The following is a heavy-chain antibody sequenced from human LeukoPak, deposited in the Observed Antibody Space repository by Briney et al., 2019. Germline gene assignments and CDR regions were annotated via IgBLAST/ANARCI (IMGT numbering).Heavy chain of an antibody. J-gene: IGHJ4*02. CDR2: IIAIFGTA. D-gene: IGHD3-10*01. V-gene: IGHV1-69*13. Sequence: GASVKVSCKASGGTLSRFAISWVRQAPGQGLEWMGGIIAIFGTANYAQMFQGRVTITADESTSTAYMELSSLRSDDTAVYYCARGFGESDFDYWGQGTLVTVSS. CDR3: ARGFGESDFDY. CDR1: GGTLSRFA.